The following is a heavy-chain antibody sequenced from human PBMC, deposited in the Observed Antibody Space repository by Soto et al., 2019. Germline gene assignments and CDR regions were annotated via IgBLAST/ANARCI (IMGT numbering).Heavy chain of an antibody. CDR2: IHHTGST. CDR1: AGSITSDEYY. Sequence: QVQLQESGPGLVKPSQTLSLTCTVSAGSITSDEYYWNWIRYRPGKGLEWIGFIHHTGSTFYNPSLESRASISIATSESQFSMNLASVTVADTAVYYCARRPTGSGSSFFDYWGPGTLVTVSS. D-gene: IGHD3-10*01. CDR3: ARRPTGSGSSFFDY. J-gene: IGHJ4*02. V-gene: IGHV4-31*03.